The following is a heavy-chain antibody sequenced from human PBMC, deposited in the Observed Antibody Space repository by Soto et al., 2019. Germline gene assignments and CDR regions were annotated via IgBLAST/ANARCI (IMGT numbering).Heavy chain of an antibody. CDR1: GFTFSSYA. D-gene: IGHD2-2*02. Sequence: QVQLVESGGGVVQPGRSLRLSCVASGFTFSSYAMHWVRQAPGKGLEWVAVISNDGNSKYYADSVKGRFTISRDNSKNTLYLQINSLRADDTALYYCARVRAIEIAVRPVDYWGQGTLVTVSS. CDR3: ARVRAIEIAVRPVDY. CDR2: ISNDGNSK. V-gene: IGHV3-30-3*01. J-gene: IGHJ4*02.